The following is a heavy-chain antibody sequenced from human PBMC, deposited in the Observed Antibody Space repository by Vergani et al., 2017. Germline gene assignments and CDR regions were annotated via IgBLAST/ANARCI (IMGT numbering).Heavy chain of an antibody. V-gene: IGHV3-72*01. D-gene: IGHD5-24*01. CDR3: ARVPQVRDGYNYFYYYYMDV. CDR2: SRNKANSYTT. CDR1: GFTFSDHY. Sequence: EVQLVESGGGLVQPGGSLRLSCAGSGFTFSDHYMDWVRQAPGMGLEWVGRSRNKANSYTTEYAASVNGRFTISRDDSKNSVYLQMNSLRAEDTAVYYCARVPQVRDGYNYFYYYYMDVWGKGTTVTVSS. J-gene: IGHJ6*03.